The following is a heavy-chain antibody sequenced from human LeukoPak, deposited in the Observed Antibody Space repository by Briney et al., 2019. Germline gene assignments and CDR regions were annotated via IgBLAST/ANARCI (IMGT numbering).Heavy chain of an antibody. D-gene: IGHD2-15*01. Sequence: GEPMKISFKGSGSRFTSYWIGWGRSRPGKGMEWMGINYPGDSDTRYRPSFQCQATISADQSTNTAYLQCSSPKASAPALLYCARRGYCSGGSCVLHAFDIWGQGKMVTVSS. CDR3: ARRGYCSGGSCVLHAFDI. CDR1: GSRFTSYW. J-gene: IGHJ3*02. CDR2: NYPGDSDT. V-gene: IGHV5-51*01.